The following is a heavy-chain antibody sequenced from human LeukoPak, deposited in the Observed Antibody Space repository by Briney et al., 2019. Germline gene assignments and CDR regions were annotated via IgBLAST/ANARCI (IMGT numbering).Heavy chain of an antibody. V-gene: IGHV3-7*01. CDR1: GFTFSDYY. CDR3: ARAGPGSSSWYKRIFNWFDP. J-gene: IGHJ5*02. Sequence: QSGGSLRLSCAASGFTFSDYYMSWIRQAPGKGLEWVANIKQDGSEKYYVDSVKGRFTISRDNAKNSLYLQMNSLRAEDTAVYYCARAGPGSSSWYKRIFNWFDPWGQGTLVTVSS. CDR2: IKQDGSEK. D-gene: IGHD6-13*01.